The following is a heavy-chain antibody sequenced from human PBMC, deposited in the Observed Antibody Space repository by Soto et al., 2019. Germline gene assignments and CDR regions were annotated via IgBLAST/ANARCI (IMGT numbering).Heavy chain of an antibody. J-gene: IGHJ5*02. V-gene: IGHV3-21*01. CDR1: GFTFSSYS. CDR3: ARRYCSSTSCYINWFDP. Sequence: GGSLRLSCAASGFTFSSYSMNWVRQAPGKGLEWVSSISSSSSYIYYADSVKGRFTISRDNAKNSLYLQMNSLRAEDTAVYYCARRYCSSTSCYINWFDPWGQGTLVTVSS. D-gene: IGHD2-2*02. CDR2: ISSSSSYI.